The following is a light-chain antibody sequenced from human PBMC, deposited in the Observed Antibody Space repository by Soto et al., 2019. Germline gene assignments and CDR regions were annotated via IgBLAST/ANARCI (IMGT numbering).Light chain of an antibody. CDR1: SGHSNYA. CDR2: LNSDGSH. V-gene: IGLV4-69*01. J-gene: IGLJ2*01. Sequence: QPVLTQSPSASASLGASVKLTCTLSSGHSNYAIAWHQQQPEKGPRFLMKLNSDGSHSKGDEIPDRFSGSSSGAERYLTISSLQSEDEADYYCQTCGTGIHIFGGGTKLTVL. CDR3: QTCGTGIHI.